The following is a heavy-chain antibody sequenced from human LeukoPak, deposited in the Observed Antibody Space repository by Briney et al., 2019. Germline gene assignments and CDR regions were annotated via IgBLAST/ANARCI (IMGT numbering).Heavy chain of an antibody. CDR3: ARDLKMGYSSGRYSWGTGSSNDY. CDR1: GYTFTNYG. V-gene: IGHV1-18*01. Sequence: ASVKVSCNASGYTFTNYGISWVRQAPGQGLEWMGWISAYNGNTNYAQKFQGRITMTTDTSTSTAYMELRSLRSDDTAVYYCARDLKMGYSSGRYSWGTGSSNDYWGQGTLVTVSS. CDR2: ISAYNGNT. D-gene: IGHD6-19*01. J-gene: IGHJ4*02.